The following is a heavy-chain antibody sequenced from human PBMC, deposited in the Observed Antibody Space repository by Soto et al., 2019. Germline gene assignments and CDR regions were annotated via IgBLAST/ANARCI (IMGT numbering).Heavy chain of an antibody. CDR2: INPSGGST. J-gene: IGHJ6*02. V-gene: IGHV1-46*01. Sequence: QVQLVQSGAEVKKPGASVKVSCKASGYTFTSYYMHWVRQAPGQGLEWMGIINPSGGSTSYAQKFQGRVTMTRDTYTSTVYMVLSSLRSEDTAVYYCARHRDLRGMDVWGQGTTVTVSS. D-gene: IGHD3-3*01. CDR1: GYTFTSYY. CDR3: ARHRDLRGMDV.